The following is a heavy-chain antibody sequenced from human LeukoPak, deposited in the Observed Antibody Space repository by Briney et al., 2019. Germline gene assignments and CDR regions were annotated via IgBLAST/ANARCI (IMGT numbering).Heavy chain of an antibody. D-gene: IGHD1-26*01. V-gene: IGHV4-59*01. Sequence: SSETLSLTCTVSGGSISSYYWSWIRQPPGKGLEWIGYIYYSGSTNYNPSLKSRVTISVDTSKNQFSLKLSSVTAADTAVYYCASSIVGATTNWGQGTLVTVSS. J-gene: IGHJ4*02. CDR2: IYYSGST. CDR3: ASSIVGATTN. CDR1: GGSISSYY.